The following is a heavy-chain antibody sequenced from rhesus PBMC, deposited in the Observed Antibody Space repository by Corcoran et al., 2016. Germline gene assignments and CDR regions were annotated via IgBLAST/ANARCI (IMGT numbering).Heavy chain of an antibody. Sequence: QVQLQESGPGLVKPSATLSLTCAVSGGSFSSYWWSWIRQPPGQGLEGIGEINGNSGSTNYNPSLKSRVTISKDASKNQFSLKLSSVTAADTAVYYCARGPASIAAAGTSGYFDYWGQGVLVTVSS. CDR1: GGSFSSYW. CDR2: INGNSGST. V-gene: IGHV4-80*01. CDR3: ARGPASIAAAGTSGYFDY. D-gene: IGHD6-25*01. J-gene: IGHJ4*01.